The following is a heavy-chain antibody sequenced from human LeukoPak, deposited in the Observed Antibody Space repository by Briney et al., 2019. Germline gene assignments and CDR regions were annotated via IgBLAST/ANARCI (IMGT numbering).Heavy chain of an antibody. CDR2: ISYDGNNK. CDR1: GFMFSSYG. D-gene: IGHD1-1*01. Sequence: GGSLRLSCAASGFMFSSYGMHWVRQAPGKGLEWVAVISYDGNNKYYGDYVKGRFTISRDNPKNTLYLQMNSLRAEDTALYYCAKERRIGDRARGWNDYYFDYWGQGTLVTVSS. V-gene: IGHV3-30*18. J-gene: IGHJ4*02. CDR3: AKERRIGDRARGWNDYYFDY.